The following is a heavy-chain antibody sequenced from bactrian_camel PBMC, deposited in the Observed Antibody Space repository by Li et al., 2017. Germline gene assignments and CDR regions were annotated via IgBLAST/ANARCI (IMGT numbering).Heavy chain of an antibody. V-gene: IGHV3S1*01. CDR1: GFTFSSYT. CDR3: AGKMEGAWCGTTYDIGFEH. Sequence: VQLVESGGGLVQPGGSLRLSCEASGFTFSSYTMFWVRQAHGKALEWVSYIHKGGAITNYEDSSVKGRFTISQDNAKKTVYLQMNSMKPEDTAVYYCAGKMEGAWCGTTYDIGFEHWGQGTQVTVS. J-gene: IGHJ4*01. D-gene: IGHD7*01. CDR2: IHKGGAIT.